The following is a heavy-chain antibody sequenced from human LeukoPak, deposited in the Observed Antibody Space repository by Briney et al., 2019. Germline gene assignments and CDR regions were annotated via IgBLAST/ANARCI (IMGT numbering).Heavy chain of an antibody. V-gene: IGHV3-21*01. D-gene: IGHD6-6*01. J-gene: IGHJ4*02. Sequence: GGSLRLSCEGSGFKFSVFAMNWVRQAPGKGLEWVSSISASGSTVDYSDSIKGRFTISRDNIKKSVYLQMTSLRAEDTAVYYCARDRNIAPRLWTSTDYWGQGTLVTVSS. CDR1: GFKFSVFA. CDR2: ISASGSTV. CDR3: ARDRNIAPRLWTSTDY.